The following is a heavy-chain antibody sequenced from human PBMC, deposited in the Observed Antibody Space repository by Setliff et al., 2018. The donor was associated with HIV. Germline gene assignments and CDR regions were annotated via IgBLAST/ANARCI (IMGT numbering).Heavy chain of an antibody. CDR3: AKDRSGSYRTFDY. CDR2: VYYSGST. J-gene: IGHJ4*02. CDR1: GGSTSSSSNY. D-gene: IGHD1-26*01. V-gene: IGHV4-39*07. Sequence: SETLSLTCTVSGGSTSSSSNYWGWIRQPPGKGLEWIGSVYYSGSTYYNPSLKSRVTISMDTSKNQFSLKLDSVTAADTAVYYCAKDRSGSYRTFDYWGPGILVTVSS.